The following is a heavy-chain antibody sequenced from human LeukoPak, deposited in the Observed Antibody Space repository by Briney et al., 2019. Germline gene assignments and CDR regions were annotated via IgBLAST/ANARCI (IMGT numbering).Heavy chain of an antibody. V-gene: IGHV3-48*01. CDR1: GFTFSSYS. D-gene: IGHD6-19*01. CDR2: IKSSSSTI. J-gene: IGHJ4*02. CDR3: ARGSSGLEDY. Sequence: GGSLRLSCVVYGFTFSSYSMNWDRQAPGKGLKWVSYIKSSSSTIHYADSVKGRFTVSRDNAKNSLYLQMNSLRAEDTGVYYCARGSSGLEDYWGQGTLVIVSS.